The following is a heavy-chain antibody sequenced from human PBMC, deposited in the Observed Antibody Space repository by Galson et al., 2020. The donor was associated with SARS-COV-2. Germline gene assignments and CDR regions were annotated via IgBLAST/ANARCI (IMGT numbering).Heavy chain of an antibody. D-gene: IGHD3-9*01. CDR2: IDAAGNP. CDR1: GFSVGNRW. V-gene: IGHV3-53*03. Sequence: GESLKISCAASGFSVGNRWISWVRPAPGQGLEWVSLIDAAGNPFYADSFKGRFTISRDNSRNIVFLQRNSLRAEDTAVYYCLREGDAIFADYWGPGTLFTVSS. J-gene: IGHJ4*02. CDR3: LREGDAIFADY.